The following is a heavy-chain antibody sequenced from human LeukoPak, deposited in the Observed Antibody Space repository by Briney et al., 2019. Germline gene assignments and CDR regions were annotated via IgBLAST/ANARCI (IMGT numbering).Heavy chain of an antibody. V-gene: IGHV1-2*06. CDR3: ARSKKFCRGGSCDFDY. CDR2: IDPYSGDT. D-gene: IGHD2-15*01. CDR1: GYTFTGYY. Sequence: GASVKVSCKASGYTFTGYYIHYVRQAPGQGLEWMGRIDPYSGDTNYARKFQGRVTMARDTSISTAYMELSRLRSDDTAVFYCARSKKFCRGGSCDFDYWGQGTLLTVSS. J-gene: IGHJ4*02.